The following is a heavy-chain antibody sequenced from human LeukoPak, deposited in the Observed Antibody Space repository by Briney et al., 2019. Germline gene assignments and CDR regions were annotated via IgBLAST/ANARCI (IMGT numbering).Heavy chain of an antibody. D-gene: IGHD3-3*01. CDR1: GFTCSDYF. CDR2: IGPSSDNI. Sequence: PGGSLRLSCAASGFTCSDYFMSWVRQAPEKGLEWVSCIGPSSDNINYADSVKGRFTVSRDNAKNSLYLQMNSLRAEDTAVYYCARVNPTNRGFYTYWGQGTLVTVSS. V-gene: IGHV3-11*06. J-gene: IGHJ1*01. CDR3: ARVNPTNRGFYTY.